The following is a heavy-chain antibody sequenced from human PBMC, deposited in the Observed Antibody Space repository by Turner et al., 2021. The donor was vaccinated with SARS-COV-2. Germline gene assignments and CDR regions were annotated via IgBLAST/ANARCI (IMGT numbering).Heavy chain of an antibody. CDR3: GADTSGWAADY. J-gene: IGHJ4*02. D-gene: IGHD6-19*01. Sequence: VQLVESGGGLVKPGGALGLSCAASGFTCSSSWMNWVRQAPGKGLEWVSSISSTSSYKYYADTVKGSFTISRDKANKSLYLQMDSLRAEDTAVYYCGADTSGWAADYWGQGALVTVSS. CDR2: ISSTSSYK. V-gene: IGHV3-21*01. CDR1: GFTCSSSW.